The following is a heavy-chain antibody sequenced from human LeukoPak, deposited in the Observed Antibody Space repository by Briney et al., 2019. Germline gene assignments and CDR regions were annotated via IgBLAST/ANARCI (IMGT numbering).Heavy chain of an antibody. D-gene: IGHD3-3*01. Sequence: ASVKVSCKASGYTFTGYYMHWVRQAPGQGLEWMGWINPNSGGTNYAQKFQGRVTMTRDTSISTAYMELSRLRSDDTAVYYCARGGLRFLEWLLWTGYFDYWGQGTLVTVSS. V-gene: IGHV1-2*02. CDR1: GYTFTGYY. CDR2: INPNSGGT. CDR3: ARGGLRFLEWLLWTGYFDY. J-gene: IGHJ4*02.